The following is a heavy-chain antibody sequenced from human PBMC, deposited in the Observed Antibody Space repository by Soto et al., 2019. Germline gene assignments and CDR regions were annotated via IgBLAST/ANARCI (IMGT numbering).Heavy chain of an antibody. Sequence: GSSVKVSFKASGYTFTVYYMHWVRQSPGQGLEWMGWINPNSGGTNYAQKFQGWVTMTRDTSISTAYMELSRLRSDDTAVYYCASIAAAGHDAFDIWGQGTMVTVSS. CDR1: GYTFTVYY. D-gene: IGHD6-13*01. V-gene: IGHV1-2*04. CDR2: INPNSGGT. CDR3: ASIAAAGHDAFDI. J-gene: IGHJ3*02.